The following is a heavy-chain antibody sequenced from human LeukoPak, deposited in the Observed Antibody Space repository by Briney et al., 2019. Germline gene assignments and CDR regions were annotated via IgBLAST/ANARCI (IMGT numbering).Heavy chain of an antibody. J-gene: IGHJ4*02. CDR3: AREYSGSYYVDY. D-gene: IGHD1-26*01. CDR2: IYYSGST. V-gene: IGHV4-59*12. CDR1: GGSISSYY. Sequence: SETLSLTCTVSGGSISSYYWSWIRQPPGKGLEWIGYIYYSGSTNYNPSLKSRVTISVDKSKNQFSLKLSSVTAADTAVYYCAREYSGSYYVDYWGQGTLVTVSS.